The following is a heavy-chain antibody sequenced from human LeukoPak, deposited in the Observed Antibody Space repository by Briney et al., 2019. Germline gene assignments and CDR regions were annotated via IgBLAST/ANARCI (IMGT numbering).Heavy chain of an antibody. Sequence: ASVKVSCKASGYTFTGYYMHWVRQAPGQGLEWMGWINPNSGGTNYAQKFQGRVTITADESTSTAYMELSSLRSEDTAVYYCARGPRYDILTGYAPFDYWGQGTLVTVSS. CDR1: GYTFTGYY. J-gene: IGHJ4*02. CDR3: ARGPRYDILTGYAPFDY. V-gene: IGHV1-2*02. CDR2: INPNSGGT. D-gene: IGHD3-9*01.